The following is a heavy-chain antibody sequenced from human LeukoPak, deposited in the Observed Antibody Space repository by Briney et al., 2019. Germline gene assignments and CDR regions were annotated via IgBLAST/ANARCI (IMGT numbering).Heavy chain of an antibody. CDR1: GITLSNYG. J-gene: IGHJ4*02. CDR2: ISDRGSRT. D-gene: IGHD3-22*01. Sequence: GGSLRLSCAVSGITLSNYGMSWVRQAPGKGLEWVAGISDRGSRTNYADSVKGRFTISTDHPKSTLYLQMNSLRAEDTAVYFCAKRGVVIRVILVGFHKEAYYFDSWGQGALVTVSS. V-gene: IGHV3-23*01. CDR3: AKRGVVIRVILVGFHKEAYYFDS.